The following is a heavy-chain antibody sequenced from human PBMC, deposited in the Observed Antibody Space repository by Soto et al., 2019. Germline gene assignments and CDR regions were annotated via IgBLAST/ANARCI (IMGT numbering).Heavy chain of an antibody. CDR2: ISGGGDGT. D-gene: IGHD7-27*01. Sequence: EVQLLESGGGLVRPGGSLRLSCAASGFTFYNYAMNWVRQAPGKGLEWVSTISGGGDGTYYADSVKGRFTISRDNSRNTVYLQLNSLRAEDTAVYSCAKNGLGSLATYGHTGDCHSAFDCWGQGTLVTVSS. CDR1: GFTFYNYA. CDR3: AKNGLGSLATYGHTGDCHSAFDC. J-gene: IGHJ3*01. V-gene: IGHV3-23*01.